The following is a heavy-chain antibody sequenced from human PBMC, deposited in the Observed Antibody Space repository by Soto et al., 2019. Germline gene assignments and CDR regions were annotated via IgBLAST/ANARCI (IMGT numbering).Heavy chain of an antibody. CDR1: GGSISSGDYY. Sequence: QVQLQESGPGLVKPSQTLSLTCTVSGGSISSGDYYWSWIRQPPGKGLEWIGYIYYSGSTYYNPSLKSRVTISVDTSKNQFSLKLSSVTAADTAVYYCARDKVLVTAIQPYYYYYGMDVWGQGTTVTVSS. J-gene: IGHJ6*02. CDR3: ARDKVLVTAIQPYYYYYGMDV. V-gene: IGHV4-30-4*01. CDR2: IYYSGST. D-gene: IGHD2-21*02.